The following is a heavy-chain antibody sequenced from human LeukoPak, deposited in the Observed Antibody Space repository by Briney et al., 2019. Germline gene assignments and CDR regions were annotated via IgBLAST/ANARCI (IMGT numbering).Heavy chain of an antibody. D-gene: IGHD6-19*01. CDR1: GFTFSSYS. Sequence: PGGSLRLSCAASGFTFSSYSMNWVRQAPGKGLEWVSSISSSSSYIHYADSVRGRFTISRDNAKNSLYLQMNSLRAEDTAVYYCARLSGIAVAGTRVYGMDVWGQGTTVTVSS. CDR2: ISSSSSYI. V-gene: IGHV3-21*01. CDR3: ARLSGIAVAGTRVYGMDV. J-gene: IGHJ6*02.